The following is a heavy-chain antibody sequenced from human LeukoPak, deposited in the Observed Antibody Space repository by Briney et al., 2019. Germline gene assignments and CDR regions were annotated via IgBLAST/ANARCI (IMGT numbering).Heavy chain of an antibody. CDR1: GFTFSAYA. Sequence: GGSLRLSCAASGFTFSAYAMSWVRQAPGQGLEWVSGMSGNGGTTYYADSVKGRFTISRDNSKNTLYLQMNNLRAEDTAVYYCARRDYYDSSGYSPLFDYWGQGTLVTVSS. CDR3: ARRDYYDSSGYSPLFDY. V-gene: IGHV3-23*01. J-gene: IGHJ4*02. D-gene: IGHD3-22*01. CDR2: MSGNGGTT.